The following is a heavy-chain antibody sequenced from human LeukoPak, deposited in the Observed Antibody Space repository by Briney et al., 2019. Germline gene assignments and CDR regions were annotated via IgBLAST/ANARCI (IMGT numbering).Heavy chain of an antibody. CDR2: INPSGGST. J-gene: IGHJ5*02. CDR1: GGTFSSYA. Sequence: ASVKVSCKASGGTFSSYAISWVRQAPGQGLEWMGIINPSGGSTSYAQKFQGRVTMTRDMSTSTVYMELSSLRSEDTAVYYCARDSWGFDPWGQGTLVTVSS. D-gene: IGHD3-16*01. V-gene: IGHV1-46*01. CDR3: ARDSWGFDP.